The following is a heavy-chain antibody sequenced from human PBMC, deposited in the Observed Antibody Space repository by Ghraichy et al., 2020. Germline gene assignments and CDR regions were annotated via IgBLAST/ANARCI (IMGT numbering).Heavy chain of an antibody. CDR1: GFSLSTSGMC. J-gene: IGHJ6*02. CDR2: IDWDDDK. Sequence: SGPTLVKPTQTLTLTCTFSGFSLSTSGMCVSWIRQPPGKALEWLARIDWDDDKYYSTSLKTRLTISKDTSKNQVVLTMTNMDPVDTATYYCARMTYYDILTGYSPPYYYYGMDVWGQGTTVTVSS. D-gene: IGHD3-9*01. V-gene: IGHV2-70*11. CDR3: ARMTYYDILTGYSPPYYYYGMDV.